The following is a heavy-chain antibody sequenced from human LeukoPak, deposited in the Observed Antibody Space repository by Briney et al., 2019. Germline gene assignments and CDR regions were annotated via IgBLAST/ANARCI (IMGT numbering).Heavy chain of an antibody. CDR3: ARVTIYYGMDV. J-gene: IGHJ6*02. D-gene: IGHD2-2*01. V-gene: IGHV4-34*01. CDR1: GGSFSGYY. Sequence: SETLSLTCAVYGGSFSGYYWSWIRQPPGKGLEWIGEINHSGSTNYNPSLKSRVTISVDTSKNQFSLKLSSVTAADTAVYYCARVTIYYGMDVWGQGTTVTVSS. CDR2: INHSGST.